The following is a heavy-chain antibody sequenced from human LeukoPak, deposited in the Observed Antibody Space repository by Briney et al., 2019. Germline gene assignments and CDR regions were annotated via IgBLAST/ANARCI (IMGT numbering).Heavy chain of an antibody. CDR1: GYTFTSYG. D-gene: IGHD6-13*01. J-gene: IGHJ4*02. Sequence: ASVKVSCKASGYTFTSYGISWVRQAPGQGLEWMGWISAYNGNTNYAQKLQERVTITRDMSTSTAYMELSSLRSEDTAVYYCARGPPGIAAGLDYWGQGTLVTVSS. CDR2: ISAYNGNT. CDR3: ARGPPGIAAGLDY. V-gene: IGHV1-18*01.